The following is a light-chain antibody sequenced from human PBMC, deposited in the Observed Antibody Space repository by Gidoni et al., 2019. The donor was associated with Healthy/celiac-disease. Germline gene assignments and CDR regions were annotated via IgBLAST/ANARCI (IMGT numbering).Light chain of an antibody. Sequence: DTALTQSPATLSLSPGDRATLSCRASQSVSSYLAWYQQKPGQAPRLLIYDASTRATAIPARFKASGSGTESTRTNRNVERRDFAVYDSGERRIWLTFGGGTKVEIK. J-gene: IGKJ4*01. CDR3: GERRIWLT. CDR2: DAS. CDR1: QSVSSY. V-gene: IGKV3-11*01.